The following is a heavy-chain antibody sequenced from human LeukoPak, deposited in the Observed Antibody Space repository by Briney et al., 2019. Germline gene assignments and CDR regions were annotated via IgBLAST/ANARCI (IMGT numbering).Heavy chain of an antibody. CDR1: GFTFGDYA. J-gene: IGHJ4*02. D-gene: IGHD1-1*01. CDR3: TRDRGAYNLYDY. Sequence: GGSLRLSCTVSGFTFGDYAMSWFRQAPGKGLEWVGFIRSKAYGETADYAASVKGRFTISRDDSKAIAYLQMNSLKTEDTAVYHCTRDRGAYNLYDYWGQGTLVTVSS. V-gene: IGHV3-49*03. CDR2: IRSKAYGETA.